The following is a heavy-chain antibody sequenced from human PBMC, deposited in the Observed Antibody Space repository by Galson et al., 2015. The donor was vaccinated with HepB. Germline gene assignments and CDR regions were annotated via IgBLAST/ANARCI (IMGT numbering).Heavy chain of an antibody. J-gene: IGHJ4*02. CDR3: APPPWWELHPPYYFDY. CDR2: ISGSGGST. Sequence: SLRLACAATGFTFRSYAMSWVRQAPGKGLEWVSAISGSGGSTYYADSVKGRFTISRDNSKNTLYLQMNSLRAEDTAVYYCAPPPWWELHPPYYFDYWGQGTLVTVSS. V-gene: IGHV3-23*01. D-gene: IGHD1-26*01. CDR1: GFTFRSYA.